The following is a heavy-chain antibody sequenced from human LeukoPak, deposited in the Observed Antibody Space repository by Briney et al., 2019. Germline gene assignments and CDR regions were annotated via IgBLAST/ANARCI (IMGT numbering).Heavy chain of an antibody. D-gene: IGHD2-2*03. CDR3: AREVDIVVVPAAPDAFDI. J-gene: IGHJ3*02. V-gene: IGHV4-30-2*01. CDR1: GGSISSGGYY. CDR2: IYHSGST. Sequence: PSETPSLTCTVSGGSISSGGYYWSWIRQPPGKGLEWIGYIYHSGSTYYNPSLKSRVTISVDRSKNQFSLKLSSVTAADTAVYYCAREVDIVVVPAAPDAFDIWGQGTMVTVSS.